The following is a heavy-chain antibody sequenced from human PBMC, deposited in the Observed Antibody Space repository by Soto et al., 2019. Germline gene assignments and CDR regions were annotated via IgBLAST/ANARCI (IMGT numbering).Heavy chain of an antibody. CDR3: ASAEYYYDSSGWYY. Sequence: EVQLVESGGGLVKPGGSLRLSCAASGFTFSSYSMNWVRQAPGKGLEWVSSISSSSSYIYYADSVKGRFTISRDNAKNSLYLQMNSRRAEDTAVYYCASAEYYYDSSGWYYWGQGTLVTVSS. CDR1: GFTFSSYS. V-gene: IGHV3-21*01. D-gene: IGHD3-22*01. CDR2: ISSSSSYI. J-gene: IGHJ4*02.